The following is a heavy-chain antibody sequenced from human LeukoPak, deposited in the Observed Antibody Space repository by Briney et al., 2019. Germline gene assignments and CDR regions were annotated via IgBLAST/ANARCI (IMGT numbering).Heavy chain of an antibody. CDR2: IYHSGST. J-gene: IGHJ4*02. V-gene: IGHV4-4*02. CDR1: GGPITSITG. Sequence: PSGTLSSTWPAPGGPITSITGGGGFGKPPGKGRDGLGEIYHSGSTNYNPSLKSRVTISVDKSKNQFSLKLSSVTAADTAMYYCARSHDGSGSYYHFDYWGQGTLVTVSS. D-gene: IGHD3-10*01. CDR3: ARSHDGSGSYYHFDY.